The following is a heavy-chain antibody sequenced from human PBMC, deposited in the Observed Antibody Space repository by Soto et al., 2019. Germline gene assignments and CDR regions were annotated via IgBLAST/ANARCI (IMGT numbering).Heavy chain of an antibody. V-gene: IGHV3-7*01. CDR2: IKQDGSEK. J-gene: IGHJ4*02. Sequence: EVQLVESGGGLVQPGGSLKLSCVASGFTFNNYWMNWVRQAPGKGLEWVANIKQDGSEKYYVDSVKGRFTISRDNAKKSLYLQMDSLRVEDTAVYYCAREVGGDDYYWTDSWGQGTLFTVSS. D-gene: IGHD2-21*02. CDR1: GFTFNNYW. CDR3: AREVGGDDYYWTDS.